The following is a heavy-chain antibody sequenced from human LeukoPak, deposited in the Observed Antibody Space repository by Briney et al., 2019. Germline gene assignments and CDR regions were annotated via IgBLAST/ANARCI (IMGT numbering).Heavy chain of an antibody. CDR1: GFTFSSYS. CDR2: ISSSSSYI. J-gene: IGHJ4*02. V-gene: IGHV3-21*01. D-gene: IGHD4-17*01. Sequence: PGGSLRLSCAASGFTFSSYSMNWVRQAPGKGLEWVSSISSSSSYIYYADSVKGRFTISRDNAKNSLYLQMNSLRAEDTAVYYCARDLERYGDYRYYFDYWGQGTLVTVSS. CDR3: ARDLERYGDYRYYFDY.